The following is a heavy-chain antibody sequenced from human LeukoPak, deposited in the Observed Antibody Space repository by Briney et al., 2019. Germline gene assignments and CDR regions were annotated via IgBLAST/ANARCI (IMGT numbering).Heavy chain of an antibody. Sequence: PSETLSLTCAVYGGSFSGYYSSWIRQPPGEGLEWIGEIHPSGSTNYNPSLKSRVTISVDTSKIQFSLKLSSVTAADTAVCYCPRHPRHGIVVVPAAIGWFDPWGQGTLVTVSS. CDR1: GGSFSGYY. CDR3: PRHPRHGIVVVPAAIGWFDP. CDR2: IHPSGST. J-gene: IGHJ5*02. V-gene: IGHV4-34*01. D-gene: IGHD2-2*01.